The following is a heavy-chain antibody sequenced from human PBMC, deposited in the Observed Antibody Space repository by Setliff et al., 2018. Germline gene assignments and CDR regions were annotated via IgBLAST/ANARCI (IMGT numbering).Heavy chain of an antibody. Sequence: GASVKVSCKASGYTFTGYYMHWVRQAPGRGLEWMGWINPNSGGTNYAQKFQGWVTMTRDTSISTAYMELSRLRSDDTAVYYCARGAGGIWQWGYYFDYWGQGTLVTVSS. CDR1: GYTFTGYY. V-gene: IGHV1-2*04. J-gene: IGHJ4*02. CDR3: ARGAGGIWQWGYYFDY. CDR2: INPNSGGT. D-gene: IGHD6-19*01.